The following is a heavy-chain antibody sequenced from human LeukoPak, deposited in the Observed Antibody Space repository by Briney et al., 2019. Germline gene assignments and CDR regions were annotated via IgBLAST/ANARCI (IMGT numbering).Heavy chain of an antibody. D-gene: IGHD4-17*01. V-gene: IGHV4-59*08. J-gene: IGHJ4*02. CDR2: IYYSGST. CDR1: GGSISSYY. Sequence: SETLSLTCTVSGGSISSYYWSWIRQPPGEGLEWIGYIYYSGSTNYNPSLKSRVTISVDTSKNQFSLKLSSVTAADTAVYYCARQGDYGDYFDYWGQGTLVTVSS. CDR3: ARQGDYGDYFDY.